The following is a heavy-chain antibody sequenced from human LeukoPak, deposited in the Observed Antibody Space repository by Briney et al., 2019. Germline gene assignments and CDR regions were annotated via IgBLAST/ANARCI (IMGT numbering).Heavy chain of an antibody. CDR2: ISSSSSYI. D-gene: IGHD3-10*01. CDR1: GFTFSSYS. Sequence: GGSLRLSCAASGFTFSSYSMNWVRQAPGKGLECVSSISSSSSYIYYADSVKGRFTISRNNAKNSLYLQMNSLRAEDTAVYYCARGVVSPRGGYYGMDVWGQGTTVTVSS. V-gene: IGHV3-21*01. CDR3: ARGVVSPRGGYYGMDV. J-gene: IGHJ6*02.